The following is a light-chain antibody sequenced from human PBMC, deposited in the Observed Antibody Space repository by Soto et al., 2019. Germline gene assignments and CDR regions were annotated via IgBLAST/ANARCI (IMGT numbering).Light chain of an antibody. CDR3: GTWDSSLRAHV. V-gene: IGLV1-51*02. Sequence: QSVLTKPPSVSTAQGQKGPISYSGKSSNIGSNYVSWYQQVPGTAPKLLIYENDNRPSGIPDRFSGSKSGTSATLGVTGLQIGDEADYYCGTWDSSLRAHVFATGTKVTVL. CDR2: END. CDR1: SSNIGSNY. J-gene: IGLJ1*01.